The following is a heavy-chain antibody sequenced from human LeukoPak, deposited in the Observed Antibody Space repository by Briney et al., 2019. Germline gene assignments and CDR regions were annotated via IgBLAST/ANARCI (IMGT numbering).Heavy chain of an antibody. D-gene: IGHD1-26*01. CDR1: GCGFTNYW. CDR2: IYPGDSDT. Sequence: GAAMQIFSKGAGCGFTNYWNGWVRQMPGKGVEGLLIIYPGDSDTTYIPSFQGQFTISADKSINTSYLQWTSLKASDTAMYYCARRVDSYWFFVYCGQGTLVTVSS. V-gene: IGHV5-51*01. CDR3: ARRVDSYWFFVY. J-gene: IGHJ4*02.